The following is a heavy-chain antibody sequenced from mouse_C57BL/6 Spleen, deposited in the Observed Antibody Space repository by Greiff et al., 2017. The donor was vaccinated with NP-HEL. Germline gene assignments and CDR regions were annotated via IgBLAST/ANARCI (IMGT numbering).Heavy chain of an antibody. CDR2: IHPSDSDT. Sequence: QVQLKQPGAELVKPGASVKVSCKASGYTFTSYWMHWVKQRPGQGLEWIGRIHPSDSDTNYNQKFKGKATLTVDKSSSTAYMQLSSLTSEDSAVYYCAIYEYDGDWYFDVWGTGTTVTVSS. CDR1: GYTFTSYW. V-gene: IGHV1-74*01. J-gene: IGHJ1*03. D-gene: IGHD2-4*01. CDR3: AIYEYDGDWYFDV.